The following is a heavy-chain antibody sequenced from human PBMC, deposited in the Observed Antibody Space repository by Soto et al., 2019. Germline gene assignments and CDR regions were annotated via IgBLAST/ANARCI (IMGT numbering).Heavy chain of an antibody. J-gene: IGHJ5*02. CDR1: GGSISSGDYY. CDR2: IYYSGST. CDR3: ARVGEAATLGP. D-gene: IGHD2-15*01. V-gene: IGHV4-30-4*01. Sequence: SLTCTVSGGSISSGDYYWSWIRQPPGKGLEWIGYIYYSGSTYYNPSLKSRVTISVDTSKNQFSLKLSSVTAADTAVYYCARVGEAATLGPWGQETLVTVAS.